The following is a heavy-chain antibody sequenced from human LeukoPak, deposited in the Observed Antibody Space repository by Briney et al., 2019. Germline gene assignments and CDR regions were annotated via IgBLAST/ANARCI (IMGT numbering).Heavy chain of an antibody. Sequence: SETLSLTCTVSGGSISSGGYYWSWIRQPPGKGLEWIGYIYHSGSTYYNPSLKSRVTILVDTSKNHFSLKPSSVTAADTAMYYCARQTIDHILDFWGQGTLITVSS. V-gene: IGHV4-30-2*05. D-gene: IGHD5-24*01. J-gene: IGHJ4*02. CDR2: IYHSGST. CDR1: GGSISSGGYY. CDR3: ARQTIDHILDF.